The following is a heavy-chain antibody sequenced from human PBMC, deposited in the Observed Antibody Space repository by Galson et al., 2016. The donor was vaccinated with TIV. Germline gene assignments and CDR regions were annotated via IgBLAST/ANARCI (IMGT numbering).Heavy chain of an antibody. CDR1: GFTFNSYA. CDR2: ISYDGRYT. V-gene: IGHV3-30*04. J-gene: IGHJ4*02. CDR3: ARDRSSYDFDY. Sequence: LRLSCAASGFTFNSYAIYWVRQAPGKGLEWVAGISYDGRYTNDAASVKGRSTISRDKSKNTVYLQMNSLRAEDTGFYYCARDRSSYDFDYWGQGTLVTVSS. D-gene: IGHD5-12*01.